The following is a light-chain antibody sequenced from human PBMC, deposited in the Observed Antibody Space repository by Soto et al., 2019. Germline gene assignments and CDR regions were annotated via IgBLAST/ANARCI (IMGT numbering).Light chain of an antibody. J-gene: IGLJ2*01. CDR3: QTWDTGARVV. Sequence: QPVLTQSPSASASLGASVKLTCTLSSGHSSYAIAWHQQQPEKGPRYLMKLSSDDSHSKGDGIPDRFSGSSSGAERYLTISSLQSEYEADYYCQTWDTGARVVFGGGTKLTVL. CDR1: SGHSSYA. CDR2: LSSDDSH. V-gene: IGLV4-69*01.